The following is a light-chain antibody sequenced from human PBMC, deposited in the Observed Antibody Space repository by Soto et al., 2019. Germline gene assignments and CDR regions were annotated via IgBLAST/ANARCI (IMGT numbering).Light chain of an antibody. Sequence: EIVLTQSPGTLSLSPGERATLSCRASQSVSSSYLAWYQQKPGQAPRLLIYGASSRATGIPGRFSGSGSGTDFAITVSGLEPEDCPVYYCQQYGSSSFTFGPGTKVDIK. V-gene: IGKV3-20*01. J-gene: IGKJ3*01. CDR3: QQYGSSSFT. CDR2: GAS. CDR1: QSVSSSY.